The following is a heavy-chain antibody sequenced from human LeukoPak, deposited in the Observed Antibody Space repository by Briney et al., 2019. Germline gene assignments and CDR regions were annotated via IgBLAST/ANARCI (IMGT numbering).Heavy chain of an antibody. V-gene: IGHV3-23*01. Sequence: GGSLRLSCAASGFTFSSYAMTWVRQAPGKGLEWVSAISGAGGTTYYADSEKGRFTISRDNSKSTLYLQMNSLTAEDTAVYFCASSPNVLYGMDVWGQGTTVTVSS. CDR3: ASSPNVLYGMDV. J-gene: IGHJ6*02. D-gene: IGHD2-8*01. CDR2: ISGAGGTT. CDR1: GFTFSSYA.